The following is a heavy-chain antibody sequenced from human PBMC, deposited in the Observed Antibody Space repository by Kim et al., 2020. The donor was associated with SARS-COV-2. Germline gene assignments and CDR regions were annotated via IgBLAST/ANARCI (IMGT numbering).Heavy chain of an antibody. Sequence: SETLSLTCAVNGGSFSGYYWSWIRQAPGKGLEWIGEINHSGSTNYNPSLKSRVTISVDTSKNQFSLKLSSVTAADTTVYYCARGAGGFCFGGRCFPYYFDYWGQGTLVTVSS. CDR2: INHSGST. CDR3: ARGAGGFCFGGRCFPYYFDY. V-gene: IGHV4-34*01. J-gene: IGHJ4*02. CDR1: GGSFSGYY. D-gene: IGHD2-15*01.